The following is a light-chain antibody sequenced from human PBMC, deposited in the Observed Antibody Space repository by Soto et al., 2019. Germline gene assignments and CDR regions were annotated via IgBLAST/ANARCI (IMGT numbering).Light chain of an antibody. CDR1: QSISNAY. J-gene: IGKJ3*01. Sequence: EIVLTQSPGTLSLSPGERATLSCRASQSISNAYLAWYQQKPGQAPRLLIYGASSRATGIPDRFSGSGSGTHFTLTISRLEPEDFAVYYCQQYGGTTFTFGPGTKVDIK. V-gene: IGKV3-20*01. CDR2: GAS. CDR3: QQYGGTTFT.